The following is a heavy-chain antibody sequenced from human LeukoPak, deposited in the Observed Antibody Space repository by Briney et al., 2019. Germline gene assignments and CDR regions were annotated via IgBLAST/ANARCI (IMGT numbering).Heavy chain of an antibody. CDR1: GFTFSAYS. Sequence: GGSLRLSCAASGFTFSAYSMNWVRQAPGKGLEWVSSITETSHVYYAESVKGRFTVSRDNAKNSLYLQMSSLRAEDTAVYYCARSISGYVRYWGQGTLVTVSS. CDR2: ITETSHV. J-gene: IGHJ4*02. CDR3: ARSISGYVRY. D-gene: IGHD5-12*01. V-gene: IGHV3-21*01.